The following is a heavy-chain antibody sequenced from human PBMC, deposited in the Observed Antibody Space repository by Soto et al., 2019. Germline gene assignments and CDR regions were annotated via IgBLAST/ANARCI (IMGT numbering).Heavy chain of an antibody. CDR3: ARDAAYNDFWGGVMELYSYNMDV. V-gene: IGHV1-18*01. CDR1: GYNFANYG. J-gene: IGHJ6*02. D-gene: IGHD3-3*01. CDR2: ISAHNGDT. Sequence: QVELVQSEAEVKKPGASLKVSCRASGYNFANYGISWVRQAPGQGLEWMGWISAHNGDTKYAQKVPGRVTMTAEKSTSTAYMEMWSLRSDDTAVYYCARDAAYNDFWGGVMELYSYNMDVWGQGTTVTV.